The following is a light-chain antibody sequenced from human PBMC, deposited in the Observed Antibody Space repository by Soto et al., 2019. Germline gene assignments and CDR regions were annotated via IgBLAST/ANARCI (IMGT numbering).Light chain of an antibody. CDR2: GAS. J-gene: IGKJ1*01. CDR1: QSISTS. CDR3: QESYTFLWGT. Sequence: DIQMTQSPSSLSASVGDRVTITCRTSQSISTSLNWYQQKAGEAPKLLIYGASTLQSGVPLRFSGSGSGTDFTPTISSLQREDFATYYCQESYTFLWGTCGQGTKVDIK. V-gene: IGKV1-39*01.